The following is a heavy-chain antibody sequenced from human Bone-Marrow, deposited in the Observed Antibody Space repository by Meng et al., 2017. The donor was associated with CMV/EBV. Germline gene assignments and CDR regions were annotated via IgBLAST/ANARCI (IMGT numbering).Heavy chain of an antibody. CDR3: ARDLSAPSRQRLDY. CDR1: GYTFTSYG. Sequence: ASVKVSCKASGYTFTSYGISWVRQAPGQGLEWMGWISAYNANTNYAQKLQGRVTMTTDTSTSTAYMDLRSLRSDDTAVYYCARDLSAPSRQRLDYWGQGKLVPVSS. D-gene: IGHD1-1*01. CDR2: ISAYNANT. V-gene: IGHV1-18*01. J-gene: IGHJ4*02.